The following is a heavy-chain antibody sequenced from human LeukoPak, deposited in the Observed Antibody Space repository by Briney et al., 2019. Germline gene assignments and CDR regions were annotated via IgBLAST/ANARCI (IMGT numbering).Heavy chain of an antibody. J-gene: IGHJ4*02. V-gene: IGHV3-21*01. CDR1: GFTFSRYS. Sequence: SGGSLRLSCADSGFTFSRYSMNWVRQAPGKGVEWVSYISSSSSYIYYTDSVKGRFTISREKAKNTLYLQMNSLRAEDTAVYYCATNRASLDYGGQGTLVTVS. CDR2: ISSSSSYI. CDR3: ATNRASLDY. D-gene: IGHD2/OR15-2a*01.